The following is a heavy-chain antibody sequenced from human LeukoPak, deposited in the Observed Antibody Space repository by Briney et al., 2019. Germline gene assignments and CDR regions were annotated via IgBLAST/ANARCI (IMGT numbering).Heavy chain of an antibody. D-gene: IGHD3-22*01. CDR2: INPNSGGT. CDR3: ARDLEPNYYYDSNPVGY. V-gene: IGHV1-2*02. J-gene: IGHJ4*02. CDR1: GYTFTSYG. Sequence: ASVKVSCKASGYTFTSYGISWVRQAPGQGLEWMGWINPNSGGTNYAQKFQGRVTMTRDTSISTAYMELSRLRSDDTAVYYCARDLEPNYYYDSNPVGYWGQGTLVTVSS.